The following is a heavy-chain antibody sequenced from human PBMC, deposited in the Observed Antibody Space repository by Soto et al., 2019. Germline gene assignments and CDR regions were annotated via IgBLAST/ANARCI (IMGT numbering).Heavy chain of an antibody. CDR1: GFTFSSYA. V-gene: IGHV3-30-3*01. CDR3: ARAEGLLYPELDY. CDR2: ISYDGSNK. D-gene: IGHD2-15*01. Sequence: QVQLVESGGGVVQPGRSLRLSCAASGFTFSSYAMHWVRQAPGKGLEWVAVISYDGSNKYYADSVKGRFTISRDNSKNTLYLQMNSLRAEDTAVYYCARAEGLLYPELDYLGQGTLVTVSS. J-gene: IGHJ4*02.